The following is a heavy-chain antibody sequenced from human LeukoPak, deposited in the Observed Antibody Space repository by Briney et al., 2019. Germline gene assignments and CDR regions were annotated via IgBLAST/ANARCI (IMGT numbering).Heavy chain of an antibody. J-gene: IGHJ4*02. CDR2: IYTSGST. D-gene: IGHD5-18*01. CDR3: GSDSHPVDGAMVTFFDY. CDR1: GGSISSYY. V-gene: IGHV4-4*07. Sequence: PSETLSLTCTVSGGSISSYYWSWIRQPAGKGLEWIGRIYTSGSTNYNPSLKSRVPMSENTSKNQFSLKLSSVTAADPAVYYCGSDSHPVDGAMVTFFDYWGQGTLVTVSS.